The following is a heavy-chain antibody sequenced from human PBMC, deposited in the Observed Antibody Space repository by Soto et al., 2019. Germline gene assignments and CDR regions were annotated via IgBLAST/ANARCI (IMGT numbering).Heavy chain of an antibody. Sequence: QVQLVQSGAEVRKPGASVKVSCKASGYTFTSYYIHWVRQAPGEGLEWMGIIHPSAGSTNYAQKXQXXXAXXSDTSTTTVYMELSSLRSEDTAVYYCAKIWELGQWRGSFDYWGQGTVVTVSS. CDR3: AKIWELGQWRGSFDY. D-gene: IGHD6-19*01. J-gene: IGHJ4*02. CDR2: IHPSAGST. V-gene: IGHV1-46*01. CDR1: GYTFTSYY.